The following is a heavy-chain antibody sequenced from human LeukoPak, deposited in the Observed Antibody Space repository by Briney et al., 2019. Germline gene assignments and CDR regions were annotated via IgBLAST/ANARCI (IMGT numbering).Heavy chain of an antibody. CDR3: VRDLGYCSSISCSTWFDP. CDR2: IYYSGST. Sequence: PSETLSLTCTVSGGSISNYYWSWIRQPPGKGLEWIGYIYYSGSTNYNPSLKSRVTISVDTSKNQLSLKLSSVTAADTAVYYCVRDLGYCSSISCSTWFDPLGQGTLVTVSS. V-gene: IGHV4-59*01. J-gene: IGHJ5*02. CDR1: GGSISNYY. D-gene: IGHD2-2*02.